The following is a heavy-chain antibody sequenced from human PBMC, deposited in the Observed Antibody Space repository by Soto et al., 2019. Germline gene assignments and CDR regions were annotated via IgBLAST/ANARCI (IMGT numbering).Heavy chain of an antibody. Sequence: PGGSLRLSCVASGFTFSSYTMSWVRQAPGKGLEWVSSISGSGGSTYDADSVKGRFTISRDNSENTLYLQMNSLRAEDTAVYYCSKGNLYFDYWGQGTMVTVYS. CDR3: SKGNLYFDY. J-gene: IGHJ4*02. V-gene: IGHV3-23*01. CDR1: GFTFSSYT. CDR2: ISGSGGST.